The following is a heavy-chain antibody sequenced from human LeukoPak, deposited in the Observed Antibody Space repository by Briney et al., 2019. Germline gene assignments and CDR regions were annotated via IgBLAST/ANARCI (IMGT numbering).Heavy chain of an antibody. D-gene: IGHD6-19*01. CDR1: GYSFTSYW. V-gene: IGHV5-51*01. CDR3: ARHGSSGWYSIDY. CDR2: IYPGDSDT. Sequence: GESLKISCKGSGYSFTSYWIGWVPQLPGKGLEWMGIIYPGDSDTRYSPSFQGQVTISADKSISTAYLQWSSLKASDTAMYYCARHGSSGWYSIDYWGQGTLVTVSS. J-gene: IGHJ4*02.